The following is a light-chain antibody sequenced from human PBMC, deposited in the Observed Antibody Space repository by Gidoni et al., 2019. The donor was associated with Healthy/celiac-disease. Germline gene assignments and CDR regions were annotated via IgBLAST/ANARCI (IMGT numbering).Light chain of an antibody. CDR1: QGIRNE. Sequence: DIQMTQSPSSLSESVGDRVTITCRASQGIRNELGWFQQKPGKAPKRLIYAASSLQSGVPSRFSGGVSGTEFTLTIISLQPEDFATYYCLQHNSYPWTFGQGTKVEIK. CDR2: AAS. J-gene: IGKJ1*01. CDR3: LQHNSYPWT. V-gene: IGKV1-17*01.